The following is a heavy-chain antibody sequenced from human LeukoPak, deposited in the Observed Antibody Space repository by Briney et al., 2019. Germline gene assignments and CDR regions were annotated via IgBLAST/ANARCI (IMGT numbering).Heavy chain of an antibody. CDR2: IGIDSGNT. D-gene: IGHD1-1*01. J-gene: IGHJ4*02. V-gene: IGHV3-48*01. CDR3: ARDHNYAFDN. CDR1: GFPFIEYS. Sequence: GGSLRLSCTASGFPFIEYSINWVRQAPGKGLEWISYIGIDSGNTKYAASVRGRFTISADKARNSLYLQMNSLRVEDTAVYYCARDHNYAFDNWGQGTLVSVAS.